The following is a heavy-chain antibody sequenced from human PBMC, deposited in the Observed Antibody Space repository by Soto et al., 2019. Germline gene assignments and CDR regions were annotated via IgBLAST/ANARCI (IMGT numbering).Heavy chain of an antibody. J-gene: IGHJ4*02. D-gene: IGHD3-10*01. Sequence: QLQLQESGPGLVRPSGTLSLTCAVSGGFTSTNNWWSWVRQPRGKGLEWIGDAYHSGSTEYNPSLKSRVSISVDKSKKQISLKLTPATAADTAVYYCARSPPSSYYGGSGSFDYWGQGTLVTVSS. V-gene: IGHV4-4*02. CDR3: ARSPPSSYYGGSGSFDY. CDR2: AYHSGST. CDR1: GGFTSTNNW.